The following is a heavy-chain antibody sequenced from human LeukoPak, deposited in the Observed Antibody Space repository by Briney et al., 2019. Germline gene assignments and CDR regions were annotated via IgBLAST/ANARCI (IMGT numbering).Heavy chain of an antibody. CDR3: ARSLLLWFGEPSGYFDY. V-gene: IGHV4-31*11. J-gene: IGHJ4*02. CDR2: IYYSGST. D-gene: IGHD3-10*01. CDR1: GGSFSGYY. Sequence: SETLSLTCAVYGGSFSGYYWSWIRQHPGKGLEWIGYIYYSGSTYYNPSLKSRVTISVDTSKNQFSLKLSSVTAADTAVYYCARSLLLWFGEPSGYFDYRGQGTLVTVSS.